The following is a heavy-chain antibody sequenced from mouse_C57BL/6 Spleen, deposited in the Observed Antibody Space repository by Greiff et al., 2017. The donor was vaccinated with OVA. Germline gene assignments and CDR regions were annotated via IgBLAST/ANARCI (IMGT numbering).Heavy chain of an antibody. CDR1: GYTFTSYW. V-gene: IGHV1-69*01. CDR3: ARKGAGAMDY. CDR2: IDPSDSYT. J-gene: IGHJ4*01. Sequence: QVQLQQPGAELVMPGASVKLSCKASGYTFTSYWMHWVKQRPGQGLEWIGEIDPSDSYTNYNQKVKGKSTLTVDKSSSTAYMQLSSLTSEDSAVYYCARKGAGAMDYWGQGTSVTVSS.